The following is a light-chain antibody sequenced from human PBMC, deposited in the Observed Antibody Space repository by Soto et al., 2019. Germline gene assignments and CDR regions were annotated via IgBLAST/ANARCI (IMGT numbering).Light chain of an antibody. CDR3: QQFNRYASWT. CDR1: QSISNL. CDR2: DAA. J-gene: IGKJ1*01. V-gene: IGKV1-5*01. Sequence: DIQMTQSPSTLSASVGDRVTIACRASQSISNLLAWYQQRPGKAPQLLIYDAATLLRGVPSRFSGSGFGTEFTHTISSLQPDDFATYYCQQFNRYASWTFGQGTKVEIK.